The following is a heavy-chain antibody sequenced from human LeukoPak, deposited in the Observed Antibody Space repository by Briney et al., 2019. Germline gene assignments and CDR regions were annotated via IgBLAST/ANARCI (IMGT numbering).Heavy chain of an antibody. Sequence: PSETVSLTCSVSGGSISSYYWSWILQPPGKGLEWIGYMYYSGNTNYNPSLKSRVTASVDSSKNQFSLKLSSVTAADTAVYYCARHTLVGARNAFDIWGQGTMVTVSS. D-gene: IGHD1-26*01. J-gene: IGHJ3*02. CDR2: MYYSGNT. CDR3: ARHTLVGARNAFDI. CDR1: GGSISSYY. V-gene: IGHV4-59*08.